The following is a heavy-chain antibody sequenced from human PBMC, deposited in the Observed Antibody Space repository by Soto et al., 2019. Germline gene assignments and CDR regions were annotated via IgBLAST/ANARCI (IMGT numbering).Heavy chain of an antibody. D-gene: IGHD6-13*01. CDR2: IDLSDSYT. CDR3: ARLPSGSNWYIRPFDP. CDR1: GYSFTSYW. J-gene: IGHJ5*02. Sequence: GESLKISCQGSGYSFTSYWITWVRQMPGKGLEWMGRIDLSDSYTHYSPSFQGHVTISVDKSISTAYLQWNSLTASDTAMYYCARLPSGSNWYIRPFDPWGKGTPVTVSS. V-gene: IGHV5-10-1*01.